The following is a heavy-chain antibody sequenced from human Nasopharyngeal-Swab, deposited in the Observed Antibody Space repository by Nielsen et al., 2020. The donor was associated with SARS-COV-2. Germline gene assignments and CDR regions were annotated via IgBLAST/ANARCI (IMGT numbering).Heavy chain of an antibody. Sequence: GESLKISCAASGFTFSSYGMHWVRQAPGKGLEWVAVISYDGSNKYYADSVKGRFTISRDNSKNTLYLQMNSLRAEDTAVYYCARTNSGSYLGPFDYWGQGTLGTVSS. J-gene: IGHJ4*02. V-gene: IGHV3-30*03. CDR3: ARTNSGSYLGPFDY. D-gene: IGHD1-26*01. CDR1: GFTFSSYG. CDR2: ISYDGSNK.